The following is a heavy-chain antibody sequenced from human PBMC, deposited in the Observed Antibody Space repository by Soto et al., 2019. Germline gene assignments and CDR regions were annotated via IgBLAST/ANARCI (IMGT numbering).Heavy chain of an antibody. J-gene: IGHJ6*02. CDR2: IERDDGDK. Sequence: SGPTLVNPTETLTLTCTFSGFSITSPGMSVSWIRQSPGRALEWLALIERDDGDKYYSTSLKTRLTISKDTRKNQVVLTMANMDPADTATYYCARSIRGPRKFNGMDVWRQGTTVAVSS. D-gene: IGHD1-20*01. V-gene: IGHV2-70*13. CDR3: ARSIRGPRKFNGMDV. CDR1: GFSITSPGMS.